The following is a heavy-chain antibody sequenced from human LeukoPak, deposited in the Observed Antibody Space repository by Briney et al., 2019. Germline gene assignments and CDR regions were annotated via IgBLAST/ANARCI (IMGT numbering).Heavy chain of an antibody. CDR3: ARVGTFYYDSSVYYYDY. J-gene: IGHJ4*02. CDR1: RYTFTSYF. D-gene: IGHD3-22*01. Sequence: ASVKVSCKASRYTFTSYFMHWVQQAPGQGLGWMGIINPSGGSTSYAQKFQGRVTMTRDMSTSTVYMELSSLRSEDTAVYYCARVGTFYYDSSVYYYDYWGQGTLVTVSS. V-gene: IGHV1-46*01. CDR2: INPSGGST.